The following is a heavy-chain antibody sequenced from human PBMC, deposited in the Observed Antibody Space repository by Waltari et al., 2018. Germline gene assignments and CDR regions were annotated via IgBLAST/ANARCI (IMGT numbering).Heavy chain of an antibody. CDR1: GFTFRNYE. V-gene: IGHV3-48*03. J-gene: IGHJ4*01. Sequence: EVQLVESGGGLVQPGGSLRLLCAASGFTFRNYEMHWVRQAPGKGLEWVSYISSGASTIFYADSVKGRFTISRDNAKNSVYLEMNSLRADDTAIYYCARGEGGANEYWGQGTLVTVSS. CDR2: ISSGASTI. CDR3: ARGEGGANEY. D-gene: IGHD1-26*01.